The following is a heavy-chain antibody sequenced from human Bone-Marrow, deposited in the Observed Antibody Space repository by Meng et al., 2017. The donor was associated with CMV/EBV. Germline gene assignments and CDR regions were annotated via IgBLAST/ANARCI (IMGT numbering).Heavy chain of an antibody. CDR1: GGSISSSNW. Sequence: GSLRLSCAVSGGSISSSNWWSWVRQPPGKGLEWIGEIYHSGSTNYNPSLKSRVTISVDKSKNQFSLKLSSVTAADTAVYYCARDLGRYSGYDRGYWGQGTLVTVSS. J-gene: IGHJ4*02. CDR2: IYHSGST. CDR3: ARDLGRYSGYDRGY. V-gene: IGHV4-4*02. D-gene: IGHD5-12*01.